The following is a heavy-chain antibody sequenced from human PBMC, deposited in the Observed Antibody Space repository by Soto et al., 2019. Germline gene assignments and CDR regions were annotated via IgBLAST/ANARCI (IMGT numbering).Heavy chain of an antibody. V-gene: IGHV3-21*01. CDR3: AREGIAVAGYYFDY. CDR1: GFKFSSYS. Sequence: EVQLVESGGGLVKPGGSLRLSCAASGFKFSSYSMNWVRQAPGKGLEWVSSISSSSSYIYYADSVKGRFTISRDNAKNSLYLQMNSLRAEDTAVYYCAREGIAVAGYYFDYWGQGTLVTVSS. J-gene: IGHJ4*02. D-gene: IGHD6-19*01. CDR2: ISSSSSYI.